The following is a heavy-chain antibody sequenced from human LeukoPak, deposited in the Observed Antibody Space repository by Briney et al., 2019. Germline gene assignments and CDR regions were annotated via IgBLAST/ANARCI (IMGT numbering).Heavy chain of an antibody. CDR3: ATIVVRGSQSWFDP. J-gene: IGHJ5*02. D-gene: IGHD3-10*01. CDR2: INHRGTT. Sequence: NPSETLSLTCTVSGGSISSSSYYWGWIRQPPGKGLEWIGEINHRGTTNYNPSFKSRVTMSADMSKNEFSLKMNSPTAADTAVYYCATIVVRGSQSWFDPWGQGTLVTVSS. CDR1: GGSISSSSYY. V-gene: IGHV4-39*01.